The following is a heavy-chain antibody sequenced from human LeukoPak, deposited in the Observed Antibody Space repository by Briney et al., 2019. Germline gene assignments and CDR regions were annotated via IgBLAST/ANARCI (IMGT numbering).Heavy chain of an antibody. CDR3: ARDYGDYANWFDP. J-gene: IGHJ5*02. Sequence: GGSLRLSCAATGFXFSNYWIHWVRQAPGKGLVWVSRIKSDGSSTTYADSVKGRFTISRDNAKKTLYLQMNSLRVEDTAVYYCARDYGDYANWFDPWGQGTLVTVSS. CDR1: GFXFSNYW. V-gene: IGHV3-74*01. CDR2: IKSDGSST. D-gene: IGHD4-17*01.